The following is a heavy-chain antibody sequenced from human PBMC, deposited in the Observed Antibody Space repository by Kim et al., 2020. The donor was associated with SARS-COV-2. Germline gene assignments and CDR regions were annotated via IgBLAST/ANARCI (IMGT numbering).Heavy chain of an antibody. D-gene: IGHD4-17*01. V-gene: IGHV5-51*01. J-gene: IGHJ4*02. CDR3: ARHRQGYGGADFDY. Sequence: SPSFQGQVTISAAKSISTAYLQWSSLKASDTAMYYCARHRQGYGGADFDYWGQGTLVTVSS.